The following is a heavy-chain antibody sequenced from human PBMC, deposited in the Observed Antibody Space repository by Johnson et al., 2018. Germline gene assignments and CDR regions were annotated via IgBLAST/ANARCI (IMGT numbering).Heavy chain of an antibody. Sequence: VQLVQSGAEVKKPGESLNISCKGSGYSFTSYWIGWVRQMPGKGLEWMGIIYPADSDTRYSPSFQGQVTISADKSITTAYLQWSSLKASDTAIYYCAKQRERGTSYMDVWGKGTTVTVSS. J-gene: IGHJ6*04. CDR3: AKQRERGTSYMDV. D-gene: IGHD3-16*01. CDR2: IYPADSDT. V-gene: IGHV5-51*01. CDR1: GYSFTSYW.